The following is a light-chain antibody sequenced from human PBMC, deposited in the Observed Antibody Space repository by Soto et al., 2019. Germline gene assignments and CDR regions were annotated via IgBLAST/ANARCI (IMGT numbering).Light chain of an antibody. CDR3: QQYDTSPWT. J-gene: IGKJ1*01. V-gene: IGKV3-20*01. CDR1: QSVSSDH. CDR2: GAS. Sequence: EIVLTQSPGTLSLSPGERATLSCGASQSVSSDHLAWYQQRPGQTPRLLIYGASTRATGTPDRFRGSGSGTDFTRTISRLEPEDFAVYFCQQYDTSPWTFGQGTKVE.